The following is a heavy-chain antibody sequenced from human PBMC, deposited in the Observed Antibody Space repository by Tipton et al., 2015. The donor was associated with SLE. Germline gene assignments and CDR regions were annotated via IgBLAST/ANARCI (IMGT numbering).Heavy chain of an antibody. V-gene: IGHV4-59*01. CDR3: ATGGAAARPWYFDY. Sequence: LRLSCTVSGGSISSYYWSWIRQPPGKGLEWIGYIHYSGSTNYNPSLRSRVTILVDTSKNQFSLKLTSVTAADTAVYYCATGGAAARPWYFDYWGQGTLVTVSS. D-gene: IGHD6-6*01. CDR2: IHYSGST. J-gene: IGHJ4*02. CDR1: GGSISSYY.